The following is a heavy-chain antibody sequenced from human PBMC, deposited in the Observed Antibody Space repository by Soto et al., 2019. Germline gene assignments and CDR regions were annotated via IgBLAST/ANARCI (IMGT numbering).Heavy chain of an antibody. V-gene: IGHV1-24*01. J-gene: IGHJ4*02. Sequence: GVSAKVSCKDSGDALTELSLHWVRQAPGKGLEWMGGYDPEEGETIYAQKFQGRVTMTEDTSTDTAYMELNSLRSEDTAVYYCAPQVYYDSSGYIYWGQGTLVTVSS. CDR1: GDALTELS. CDR3: APQVYYDSSGYIY. D-gene: IGHD3-22*01. CDR2: YDPEEGET.